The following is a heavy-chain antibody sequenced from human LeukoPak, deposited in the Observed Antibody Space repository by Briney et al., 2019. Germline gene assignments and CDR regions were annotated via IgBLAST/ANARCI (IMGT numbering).Heavy chain of an antibody. Sequence: GGSLRLSCAASGFAFSSYAMNWVRQAPGKGLQWVSAISGSGGSTYYADSVKGRFTISRDNSKNTLYLQMNSLRAEDTAVYYCAMTPPGCSGGSCYPSLDYWGQGTLVTVSS. CDR2: ISGSGGST. CDR1: GFAFSSYA. CDR3: AMTPPGCSGGSCYPSLDY. J-gene: IGHJ4*02. V-gene: IGHV3-23*01. D-gene: IGHD2-15*01.